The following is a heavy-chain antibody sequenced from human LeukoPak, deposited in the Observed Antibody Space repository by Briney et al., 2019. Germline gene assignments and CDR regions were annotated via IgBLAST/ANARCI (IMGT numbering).Heavy chain of an antibody. CDR1: GGSISSSSYY. J-gene: IGHJ4*02. D-gene: IGHD5-12*01. V-gene: IGHV4-39*07. CDR2: IYYSGST. CDR3: ARDPIAELVSGYVGQS. Sequence: PSETLSLTCTVSGGSISSSSYYWGWIRQPPGKGLEWIGSIYYSGSTYYNPSLKSRVTISVDMSKNQFSLKLSSVTAADTAVYYCARDPIAELVSGYVGQSWGQGTLVTVSS.